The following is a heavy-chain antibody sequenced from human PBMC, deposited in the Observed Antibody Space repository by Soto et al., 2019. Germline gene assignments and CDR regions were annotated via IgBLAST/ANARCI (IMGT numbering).Heavy chain of an antibody. CDR2: ISYDGSNK. Sequence: SGGSLRLSCAASGFTFSSYGMHWVRQAPGKGLEWVAVISYDGSNKYYADSVKGRFTISRDNSKNTLYLQMNSLRAEDTAVYYCAKGKVVPAAMVLRDYYYYGMDVWGHGTTVTVSS. J-gene: IGHJ6*02. V-gene: IGHV3-30*18. CDR3: AKGKVVPAAMVLRDYYYYGMDV. CDR1: GFTFSSYG. D-gene: IGHD2-2*01.